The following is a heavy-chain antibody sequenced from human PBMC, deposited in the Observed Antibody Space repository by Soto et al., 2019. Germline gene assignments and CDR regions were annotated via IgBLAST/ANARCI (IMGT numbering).Heavy chain of an antibody. CDR1: GFTFSSYG. D-gene: IGHD2-15*01. CDR2: ISSDGSNK. V-gene: IGHV3-30*18. J-gene: IGHJ4*02. CDR3: AKPPVARGYFDY. Sequence: GGSLRLSCAASGFTFSSYGMHWVRQAPGKGLEWVAVISSDGSNKYYADSVKGRFTISRDNSKNTLYLQMNSLRAEDTAVYYCAKPPVARGYFDYWGQGTLVTVSS.